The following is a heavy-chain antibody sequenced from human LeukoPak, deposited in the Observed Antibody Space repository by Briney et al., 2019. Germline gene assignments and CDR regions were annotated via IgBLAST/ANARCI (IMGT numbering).Heavy chain of an antibody. V-gene: IGHV3-48*01. D-gene: IGHD6-19*01. CDR2: ISSSSSTI. CDR3: AREQQWLVYMDV. J-gene: IGHJ6*03. Sequence: PGGSLRLSCAASGFTFSSYSMNWVRQAPGNGLAWVSYISSSSSTIYYADSVKGRFTISRDNAKNSLYLQMNSLRAEDTAVYYCAREQQWLVYMDVWGKGTTVTVSS. CDR1: GFTFSSYS.